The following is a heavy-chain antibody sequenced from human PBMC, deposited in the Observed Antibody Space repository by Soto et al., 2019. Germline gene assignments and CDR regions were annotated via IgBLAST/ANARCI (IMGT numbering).Heavy chain of an antibody. D-gene: IGHD5-18*01. V-gene: IGHV1-24*01. CDR3: ATEHSYGCYFDF. J-gene: IGHJ4*02. CDR1: GYTLTELF. CDR2: FDPEDGET. Sequence: ASVKVSCKVSGYTLTELFMHWVRQAPGKGLEWMGGFDPEDGETIYAQKFQGRVTMTVDTSTDTAYMELSSLRSEDTAVYYCATEHSYGCYFDFWGQGTLVTVSS.